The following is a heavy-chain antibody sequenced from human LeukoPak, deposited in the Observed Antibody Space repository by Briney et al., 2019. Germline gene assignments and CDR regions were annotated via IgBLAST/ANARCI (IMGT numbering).Heavy chain of an antibody. CDR2: INEDGTEI. V-gene: IGHV3-7*01. CDR3: ARDGRPLDY. CDR1: GFTFNKSW. J-gene: IGHJ4*02. Sequence: GGSLGLSCAASGFTFNKSWMSWVRQAPGKGLEWVAKINEDGTEIYYMDSVKGGFTISRDNAKNSLYLQMNSLRAEDTAEYYCARDGRPLDYWGQGTLVTVSS. D-gene: IGHD1-26*01.